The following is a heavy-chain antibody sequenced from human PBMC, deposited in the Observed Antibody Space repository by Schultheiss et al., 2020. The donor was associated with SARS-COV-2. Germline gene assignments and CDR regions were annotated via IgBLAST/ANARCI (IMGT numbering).Heavy chain of an antibody. J-gene: IGHJ4*02. Sequence: SETLSLTCAVSGGSISSGGYSWSWIRQPPGKGLEWIGYIYHSGSTYYNPSLKSRVTISVDTSKNQFSLKLSSVTAADTAVYYCLVESRPQKTSIWGQGTLVTVSS. CDR2: IYHSGST. CDR3: LVESRPQKTSI. CDR1: GGSISSGGYS. V-gene: IGHV4-30-2*02.